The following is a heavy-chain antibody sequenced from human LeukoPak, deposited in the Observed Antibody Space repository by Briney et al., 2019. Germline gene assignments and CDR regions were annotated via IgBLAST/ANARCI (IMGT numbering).Heavy chain of an antibody. Sequence: GGSLRLSCVVSGLPIADFAMHWVRQAPGKGLEWVSLISGDGVSTFYADSVKGRFTISRDNSKNTVWLQMDSLRAEDMALYFCAKDEKPDGRWNIDHWGQGTLVTVSS. J-gene: IGHJ4*02. V-gene: IGHV3-43*02. D-gene: IGHD1/OR15-1a*01. CDR2: ISGDGVST. CDR1: GLPIADFA. CDR3: AKDEKPDGRWNIDH.